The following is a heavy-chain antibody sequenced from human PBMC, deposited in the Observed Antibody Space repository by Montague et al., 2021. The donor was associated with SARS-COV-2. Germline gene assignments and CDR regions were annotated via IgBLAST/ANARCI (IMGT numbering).Heavy chain of an antibody. D-gene: IGHD1-7*01. CDR3: SRTYRGTFDF. CDR1: GGSFSAYY. Sequence: SETPSLTCAVYGGSFSAYYWSWIRQPPGRGLEWIGEINHSGTTNYKSSLESRLSMSVDTSKNQFSLNLSSVTAADTAVYFCSRTYRGTFDFWGQGILVTVSS. V-gene: IGHV4-34*01. CDR2: INHSGTT. J-gene: IGHJ4*02.